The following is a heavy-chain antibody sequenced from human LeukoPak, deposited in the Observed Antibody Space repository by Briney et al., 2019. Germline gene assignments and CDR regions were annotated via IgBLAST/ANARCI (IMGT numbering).Heavy chain of an antibody. J-gene: IGHJ4*02. CDR3: ASPRGRIQLWPFDY. D-gene: IGHD5-18*01. Sequence: GGSLRLSCAASGFTVRNNYMSWVRQAPGKGLEWVSVIYSDGRTSYADSVKGRFTISRDNSKNTLYLQMNSLRAEDTAVYYCASPRGRIQLWPFDYWGQGTLVTVSS. CDR2: IYSDGRT. V-gene: IGHV3-66*02. CDR1: GFTVRNNY.